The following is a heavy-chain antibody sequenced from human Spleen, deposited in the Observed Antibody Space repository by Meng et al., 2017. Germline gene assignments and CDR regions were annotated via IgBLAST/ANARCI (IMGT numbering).Heavy chain of an antibody. CDR3: ARDEDISAAGKLFGDY. CDR2: IDPKNGDT. V-gene: IGHV1-2*06. J-gene: IGHJ4*02. Sequence: QVQLVQAGAEVKEPGAPVTVSCKPSGYPFTAYYIHWVRQAPGQGLEWMGRIDPKNGDTHYAQKFQGRVTMTGDTSISTAYMDLSGLRSDDTAVYYCARDEDISAAGKLFGDYWGQGTLVTVSS. D-gene: IGHD6-13*01. CDR1: GYPFTAYY.